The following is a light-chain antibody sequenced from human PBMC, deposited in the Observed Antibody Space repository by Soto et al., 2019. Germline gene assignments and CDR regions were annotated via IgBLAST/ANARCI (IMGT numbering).Light chain of an antibody. V-gene: IGKV3-15*01. J-gene: IGKJ1*01. CDR3: QQYDNWPWT. Sequence: EVVMTQSPATLSVSPGERATLSCRASQSVGTDLAWYQQIPGQTPRLLMYGASTRATGVPARFSGTGSGTEFTLTISSMQSEDVAVYYCQQYDNWPWTFGQGTKVEIK. CDR2: GAS. CDR1: QSVGTD.